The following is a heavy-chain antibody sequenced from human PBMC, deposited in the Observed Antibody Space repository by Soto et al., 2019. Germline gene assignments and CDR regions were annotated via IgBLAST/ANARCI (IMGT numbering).Heavy chain of an antibody. J-gene: IGHJ6*02. CDR1: GGTFSSYA. V-gene: IGHV1-69*06. CDR3: AKEMATTPYYGMDV. D-gene: IGHD1-1*01. CDR2: IIPIFGTA. Sequence: ASVKVSCKASGGTFSSYAISWVRQAPGQGLEWMGGIIPIFGTANYAQKFQGRVTITADKSTSTAYMELSSLRSEDTAVYYCAKEMATTPYYGMDVWGQGTTVTVSS.